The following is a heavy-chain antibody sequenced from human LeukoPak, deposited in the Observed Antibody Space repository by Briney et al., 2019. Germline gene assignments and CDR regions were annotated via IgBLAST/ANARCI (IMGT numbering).Heavy chain of an antibody. CDR2: IRQDGNEK. CDR3: AAGNAFDI. Sequence: GGSLRLSCAASGITFSTYWMSWVRQAPGKGLEWVANIRQDGNEKNYGGSVKGRFTISRDNAKNSPYLQMNSLRAEDTAVYYCAAGNAFDIWGQGTMVTVSS. V-gene: IGHV3-7*01. CDR1: GITFSTYW. D-gene: IGHD1-14*01. J-gene: IGHJ3*02.